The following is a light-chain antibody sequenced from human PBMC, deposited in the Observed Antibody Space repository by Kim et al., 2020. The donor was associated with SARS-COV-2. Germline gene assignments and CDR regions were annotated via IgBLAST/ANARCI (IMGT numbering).Light chain of an antibody. CDR1: QSISTY. J-gene: IGKJ4*01. Sequence: LSPGERATLSCRASQSISTYLTWYQHKPGQPPRLRIYEASNRATGIPARFSGSGSGTDFTLTISSLEPEDFAVYYCQQRSTLPLTFGGGTKVDIK. CDR3: QQRSTLPLT. V-gene: IGKV3-11*01. CDR2: EAS.